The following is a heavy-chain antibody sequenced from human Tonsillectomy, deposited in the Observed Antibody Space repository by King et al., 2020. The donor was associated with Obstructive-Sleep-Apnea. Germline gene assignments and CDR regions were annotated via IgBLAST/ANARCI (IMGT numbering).Heavy chain of an antibody. CDR3: SSTVVTLVAPDDQ. V-gene: IGHV1-8*01. J-gene: IGHJ4*02. CDR2: MSPNSGNT. D-gene: IGHD4-23*01. Sequence: QLVQSGAEVKKPGASVKVSCRASGYTFTSYDINWVRQATGQGLEWVGRMSPNSGNTGYALKFQGRVTMTRNTSISTAYMELSSLISEDTAVYYCSSTVVTLVAPDDQWGQGTLVAVSS. CDR1: GYTFTSYD.